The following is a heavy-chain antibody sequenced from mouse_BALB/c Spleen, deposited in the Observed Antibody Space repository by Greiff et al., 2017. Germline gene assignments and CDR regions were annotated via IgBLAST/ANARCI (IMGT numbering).Heavy chain of an antibody. D-gene: IGHD2-3*01. CDR2: IDPSDSET. J-gene: IGHJ2*01. CDR3: ASYDGYYTSFDY. Sequence: VQLQQSGPQLVRPGASVKISCKASGYSFTSYWMHWVKQRPGQGLEWIGMIDPSDSETRLNQKFKDKATLTVDKSSSTAYMQLSSPTSEDSAVYYCASYDGYYTSFDYWGQGTTLTVSS. V-gene: IGHV1S127*01. CDR1: GYSFTSYW.